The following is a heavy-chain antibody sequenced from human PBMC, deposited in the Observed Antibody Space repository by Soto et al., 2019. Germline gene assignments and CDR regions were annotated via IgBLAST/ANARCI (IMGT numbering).Heavy chain of an antibody. CDR3: ARGIFGSGTANDY. D-gene: IGHD3-10*01. CDR2: INGDGSGT. CDR1: GFTFSGSW. Sequence: EVQLVESGGGLVQPGGSLRLSCAASGFTFSGSWMHWVRQAPGKGLVWVSRINGDGSGTSYADFVKGRFTISRDNAKNTLFLQMTGLSAEDTAVYYCARGIFGSGTANDYWGQGTLVTVSS. V-gene: IGHV3-74*01. J-gene: IGHJ4*02.